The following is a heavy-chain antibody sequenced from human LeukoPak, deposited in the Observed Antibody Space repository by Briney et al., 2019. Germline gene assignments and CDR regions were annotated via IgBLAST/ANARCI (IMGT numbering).Heavy chain of an antibody. V-gene: IGHV3-20*04. CDR3: ARALIAAAGSADRCFDY. D-gene: IGHD6-13*01. CDR2: INWNGGST. J-gene: IGHJ4*02. CDR1: GFTFDDYG. Sequence: PGGSLRLSCAASGFTFDDYGMSWVRQAPGKGLEWVSGINWNGGSTGYADSVKGRFTISRDNAKNSLYLQMNSLRAEDTAVYYCARALIAAAGSADRCFDYWGQGTLVTVSS.